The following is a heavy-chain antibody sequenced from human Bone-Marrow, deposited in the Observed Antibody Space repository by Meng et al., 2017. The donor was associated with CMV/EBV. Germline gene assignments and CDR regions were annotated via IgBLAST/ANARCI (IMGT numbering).Heavy chain of an antibody. Sequence: ASVKVSCKASGYTFTGYYMHWVRQAPGQGLEWMGWINPNSGGTNYAQKFQGRVTMTRDTSISTAYMELSRLRSDDTAVYYCARDIVVVPAASGTYYYYGMDVWGQGTTVTVSS. CDR2: INPNSGGT. CDR1: GYTFTGYY. V-gene: IGHV1-2*02. CDR3: ARDIVVVPAASGTYYYYGMDV. J-gene: IGHJ6*02. D-gene: IGHD2-2*01.